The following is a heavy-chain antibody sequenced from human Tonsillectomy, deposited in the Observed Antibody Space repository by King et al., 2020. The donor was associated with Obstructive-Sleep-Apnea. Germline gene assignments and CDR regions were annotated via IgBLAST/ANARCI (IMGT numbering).Heavy chain of an antibody. D-gene: IGHD3-9*01. CDR3: AKYFDWGDFDY. CDR2: ISASGGYT. CDR1: GFTFSSYA. V-gene: IGHV3-23*04. Sequence: VQLVESGGGLVQPGGSLRVSCAASGFTFSSYAMNWVRQAPGKGLDWVSAISASGGYTYYADSVKGRFTISRDNSKNTLYLEMNSLRADDTAVYYCAKYFDWGDFDYWGQGTLVTVSS. J-gene: IGHJ4*02.